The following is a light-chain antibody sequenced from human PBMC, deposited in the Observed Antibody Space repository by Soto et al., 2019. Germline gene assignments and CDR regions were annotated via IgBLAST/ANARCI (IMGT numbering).Light chain of an antibody. CDR3: QQRSNWPIT. CDR2: GAS. J-gene: IGKJ5*01. V-gene: IGKV3-11*01. CDR1: QSVSSK. Sequence: ETVMTQSPATLSVSPGERATLSWGASQSVSSKLAWYQQKPGQAPRLLIYGASNRATGIPARFSGSGSGTDFTLTISSLEPEDFAVYYCQQRSNWPITFGQGTRLEIK.